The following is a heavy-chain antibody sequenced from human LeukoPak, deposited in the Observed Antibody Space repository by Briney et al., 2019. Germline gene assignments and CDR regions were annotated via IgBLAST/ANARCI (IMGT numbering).Heavy chain of an antibody. Sequence: GGSLRLSCAASGFTFSSYAMSWVRQAPGKGLEWVSAISGGGGSTYYADSVKGRFTISRDNSKNTLYLQMNSLRAEDTAVYYCANDWGRITMIVVVPMFDYWGQGTLVTVSS. CDR2: ISGGGGST. D-gene: IGHD3-22*01. J-gene: IGHJ4*02. V-gene: IGHV3-23*01. CDR3: ANDWGRITMIVVVPMFDY. CDR1: GFTFSSYA.